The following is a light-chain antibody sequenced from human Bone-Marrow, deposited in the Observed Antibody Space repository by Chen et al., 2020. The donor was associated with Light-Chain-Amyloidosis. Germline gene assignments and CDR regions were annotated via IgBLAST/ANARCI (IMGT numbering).Light chain of an antibody. CDR2: DAS. CDR3: QQFDRVLLT. V-gene: IGKV1-33*01. Sequence: DIQMTQSPSSLSASVGDRVTITCQASQDINNHLNWYQQKPRQPPKLLIHDASNLEAGVPSRFSGTGSGTRYSFTINNLQPEDIATYYCQQFDRVLLTFGGGTHVEIK. CDR1: QDINNH. J-gene: IGKJ4*01.